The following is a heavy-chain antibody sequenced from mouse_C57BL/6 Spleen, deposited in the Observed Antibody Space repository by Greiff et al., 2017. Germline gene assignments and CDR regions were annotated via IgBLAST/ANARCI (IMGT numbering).Heavy chain of an antibody. V-gene: IGHV2-6*01. D-gene: IGHD3-1*01. J-gene: IGHJ3*01. CDR2: IWGVGST. CDR3: ASLGVSFAY. CDR1: GFSLTSYG. Sequence: QVQLKESGPGLVAPSQSLSITCTVSGFSLTSYGVDWVRQSPGKGLEWLGVIWGVGSTNYNSALKSRLGISKDNSKSQGFLKMNRLQTDDTAMYYYASLGVSFAYWGQGTLVTVSA.